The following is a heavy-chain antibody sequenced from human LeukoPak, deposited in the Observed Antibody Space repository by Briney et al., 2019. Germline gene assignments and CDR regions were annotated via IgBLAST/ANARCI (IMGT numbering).Heavy chain of an antibody. CDR3: ASGTEWELLRQNLDY. V-gene: IGHV3-74*01. CDR2: INSDGSTT. CDR1: GFTFSSYW. D-gene: IGHD1-26*01. J-gene: IGHJ4*02. Sequence: PGGSLRLSCAASGFTFSSYWMHWVRQAPGKGLVWVSRINSDGSTTNYADSVKGRFTISRDNAKNSLYLQMNSLRAEDTAVYYCASGTEWELLRQNLDYWGQGTLVTVSS.